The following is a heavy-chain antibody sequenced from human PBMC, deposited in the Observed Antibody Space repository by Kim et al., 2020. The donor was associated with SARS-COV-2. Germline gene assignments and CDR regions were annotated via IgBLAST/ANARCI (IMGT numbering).Heavy chain of an antibody. CDR2: ITGNGAAT. CDR1: GFTFSTYA. J-gene: IGHJ4*02. Sequence: GGSLRLSCAASGFTFSTYAMSWVRQAPRRGLEWVSTITGNGAATYYADSVRGRVTISRDNSKNTLSLQMNSLRAEDTALYYCAKTGHLDYWGQGTLVTVS. V-gene: IGHV3-23*01. CDR3: AKTGHLDY.